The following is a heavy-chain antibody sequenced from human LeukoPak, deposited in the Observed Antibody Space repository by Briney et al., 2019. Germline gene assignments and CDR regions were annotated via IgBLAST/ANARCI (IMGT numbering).Heavy chain of an antibody. V-gene: IGHV4-59*08. J-gene: IGHJ5*02. Sequence: SETLSLTCTVSGVSVSPYRWSWIRQPPGKGLEWIGYAYYSGSTTYNPSLESRVTISVDTSKNQFSLKLTAVTAADTAVYYCARNSAVATSRSWFDPWGQGTLVTVSS. CDR3: ARNSAVATSRSWFDP. D-gene: IGHD6-19*01. CDR1: GVSVSPYR. CDR2: AYYSGST.